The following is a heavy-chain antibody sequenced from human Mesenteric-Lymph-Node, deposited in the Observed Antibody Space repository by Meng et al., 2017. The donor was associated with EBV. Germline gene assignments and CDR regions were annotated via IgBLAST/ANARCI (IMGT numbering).Heavy chain of an antibody. J-gene: IGHJ5*02. CDR3: ARGKTVGRSPWFDP. D-gene: IGHD4-11*01. CDR2: INHSGGA. CDR1: GDSFSGYF. V-gene: IGHV4-34*02. Sequence: QGQFQQWGAGLLKPSETLSLPCAVYGDSFSGYFWSWLRQPLGKGLEWIGEINHSGGANYNPSLESRVTISVDASKNQFSLKLRSVTAADTAVYYCARGKTVGRSPWFDPWGQGTLVTVSS.